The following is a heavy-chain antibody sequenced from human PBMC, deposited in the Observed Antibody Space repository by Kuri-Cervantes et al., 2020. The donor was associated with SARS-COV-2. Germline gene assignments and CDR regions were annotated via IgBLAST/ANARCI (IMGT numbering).Heavy chain of an antibody. Sequence: GGSLRLSCAASGFTFSSYGMHWVRQAPGKGLEWVAFIRYDGSNKYYADSVKGRFTISRDNSKNTLYLQMNCLRAEDTAVYYCAKDRVYCSGGSCPLYYWGQGTLVTVSS. CDR2: IRYDGSNK. V-gene: IGHV3-30*02. CDR3: AKDRVYCSGGSCPLYY. CDR1: GFTFSSYG. D-gene: IGHD2-15*01. J-gene: IGHJ4*02.